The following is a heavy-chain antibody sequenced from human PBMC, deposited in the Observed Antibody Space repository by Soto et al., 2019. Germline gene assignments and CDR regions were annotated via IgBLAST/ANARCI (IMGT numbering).Heavy chain of an antibody. D-gene: IGHD3-10*01. Sequence: ASVKVSCKVSGYTLTELSMHWVRQAPGKGLEWMGGFDPEDGETIYAQKFQGRVTVTEDTSTDTAYMELSSLRSEDTAVYYCATEGLLWFGPHSFDYWGQGTLVTVSS. J-gene: IGHJ4*02. CDR3: ATEGLLWFGPHSFDY. CDR1: GYTLTELS. CDR2: FDPEDGET. V-gene: IGHV1-24*01.